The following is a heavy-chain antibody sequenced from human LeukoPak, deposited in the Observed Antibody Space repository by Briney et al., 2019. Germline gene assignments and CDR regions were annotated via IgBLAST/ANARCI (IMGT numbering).Heavy chain of an antibody. D-gene: IGHD6-19*01. CDR3: ARVAQWLVNGFDP. CDR2: INPNSGGT. CDR1: GYTFTGYY. V-gene: IGHV1-2*06. Sequence: ASVKVSCTASGYTFTGYYMHWVRQAPGQGLEWVGRINPNSGGTNYAQKFQGRVTMTRHTSISTAYMELSRLRCDDTAVYYCARVAQWLVNGFDPWGQGTLVTVSS. J-gene: IGHJ5*02.